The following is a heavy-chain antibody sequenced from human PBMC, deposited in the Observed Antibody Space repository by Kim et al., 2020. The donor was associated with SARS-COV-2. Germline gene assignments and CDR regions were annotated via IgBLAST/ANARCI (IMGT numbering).Heavy chain of an antibody. CDR2: ITTTGGST. V-gene: IGHV3-23*01. D-gene: IGHD3-10*01. J-gene: IGHJ4*02. CDR1: GFTFSSYA. CDR3: AKHCMGVANAFDY. Sequence: GGSLRLSCAASGFTFSSYAMSWVRQAPGKGLEWVSSITTTGGSTYYADSVKGRFSISRDNSKNTLYMQMNSLRVEDTAVYYCAKHCMGVANAFDYWGQGTLVTVSS.